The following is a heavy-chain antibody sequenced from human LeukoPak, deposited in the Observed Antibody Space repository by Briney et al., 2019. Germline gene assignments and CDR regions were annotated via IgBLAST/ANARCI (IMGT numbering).Heavy chain of an antibody. CDR2: TSHSGST. CDR1: GGSMMTYY. Sequence: SETLSLTCTVSGGSMMTYYWSWIRQPPGKGLEWIGYTSHSGSTTYSPSLQSRVSISVDTSKNQFSLKLNSVTAADTAVFYCARANDFGGTNDALDIWGQGTMVTVSS. J-gene: IGHJ3*02. CDR3: ARANDFGGTNDALDI. D-gene: IGHD4-23*01. V-gene: IGHV4-59*01.